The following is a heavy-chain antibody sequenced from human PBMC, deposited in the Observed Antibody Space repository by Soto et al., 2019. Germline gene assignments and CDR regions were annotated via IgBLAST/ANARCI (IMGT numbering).Heavy chain of an antibody. CDR3: ARRMTCTGASCYRGGDV. CDR1: GFIFTDYS. Sequence: EVQLVEPGGGLVKPGGSLRLSCVASGFIFTDYSMHWVRQAPGKGLEWVSSIRRDNNYIYYADSVKGRFTISRDNAKNSLFLSVDTLSPEDTAGYYCARRMTCTGASCYRGGDVWGQGTLVTVSS. V-gene: IGHV3-21*01. D-gene: IGHD2-15*01. J-gene: IGHJ4*02. CDR2: IRRDNNYI.